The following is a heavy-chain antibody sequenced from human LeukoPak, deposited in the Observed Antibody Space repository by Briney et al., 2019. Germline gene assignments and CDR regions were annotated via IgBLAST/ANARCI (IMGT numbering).Heavy chain of an antibody. D-gene: IGHD6-19*01. CDR2: INWNGGGT. J-gene: IGHJ6*02. Sequence: GGSLRLSCAGSGFIFSNAWMNWVRQAPGKGPEWVSGINWNGGGTFYADSVKGRFTISRDNARNSLYLQMNSLRDEDTALYYCARETVAARAYHYGMDVWGQGTTVTVSS. V-gene: IGHV3-20*04. CDR3: ARETVAARAYHYGMDV. CDR1: GFIFSNAW.